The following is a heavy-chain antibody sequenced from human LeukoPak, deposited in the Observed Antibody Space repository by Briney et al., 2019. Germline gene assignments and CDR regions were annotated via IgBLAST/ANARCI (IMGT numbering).Heavy chain of an antibody. D-gene: IGHD6-13*01. CDR2: IYHSGST. Sequence: SETLSLTCTVSGYSISSGYYWGWIREPPGMGLEWVGSIYHSGSTYYNPSLKSRVTISVDTSKNQFSLKLSSVTAADTAVYYCASLAGIAAAGFAGDPYYMDVWGKGTTVTVSS. CDR1: GYSISSGYY. CDR3: ASLAGIAAAGFAGDPYYMDV. J-gene: IGHJ6*03. V-gene: IGHV4-38-2*02.